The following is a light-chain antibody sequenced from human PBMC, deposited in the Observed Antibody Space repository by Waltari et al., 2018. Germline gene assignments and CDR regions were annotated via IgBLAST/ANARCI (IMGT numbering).Light chain of an antibody. J-gene: IGLJ2*01. Sequence: QSALTQPPSASGSPGQSVTISCTGTPSDIGGYKFVSWFQQHPGKAPKLVIYDVSERPSGFPDRFSGSNAGSTATLTVSGLQAEDEADYYCSSYGGKNNLIFGGGTTLTVL. CDR2: DVS. CDR1: PSDIGGYKF. V-gene: IGLV2-8*01. CDR3: SSYGGKNNLI.